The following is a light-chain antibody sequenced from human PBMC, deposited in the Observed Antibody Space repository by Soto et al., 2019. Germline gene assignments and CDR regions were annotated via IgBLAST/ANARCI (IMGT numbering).Light chain of an antibody. V-gene: IGLV2-14*01. CDR3: SSYSISTAYL. J-gene: IGLJ1*01. CDR2: EVS. Sequence: QSVLTQPASVSGTPGQSITISCTGTSSDVGGYDYVSWYQLHPGKAPKLMLFEVSNRPSGVSYRFSGSKSGNTASLTISGLQAEDEADYFCSSYSISTAYLFGTGTKVTVL. CDR1: SSDVGGYDY.